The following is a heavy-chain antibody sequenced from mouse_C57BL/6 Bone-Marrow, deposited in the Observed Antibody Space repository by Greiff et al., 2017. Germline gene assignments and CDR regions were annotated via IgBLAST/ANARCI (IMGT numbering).Heavy chain of an antibody. Sequence: LVESGAELVRPGASVTLSCKASGYTFTDYEMHWVKQTPVHGLEWIGAIDPETGGTAYNQKFKGKAILTADKSSSTAYMELRSLTSEDSAVYYCTPIITTVVATEWYFDVWGTGTTVTVSS. D-gene: IGHD1-1*01. V-gene: IGHV1-15*01. J-gene: IGHJ1*03. CDR2: IDPETGGT. CDR1: GYTFTDYE. CDR3: TPIITTVVATEWYFDV.